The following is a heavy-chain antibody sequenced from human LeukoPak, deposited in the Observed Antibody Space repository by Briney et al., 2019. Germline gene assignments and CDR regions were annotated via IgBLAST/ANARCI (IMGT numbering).Heavy chain of an antibody. Sequence: GGSLRLSGAASGFTFSSYAMSWVRQAPGKGLEWVSAISGSGGSTYYADSVKGRFTISRDNSKNTLYLQMNSLRAEDTAVYYCAKCREQWLVCFLDYWGQGTLVTVSS. CDR2: ISGSGGST. D-gene: IGHD6-19*01. J-gene: IGHJ4*02. CDR3: AKCREQWLVCFLDY. V-gene: IGHV3-23*01. CDR1: GFTFSSYA.